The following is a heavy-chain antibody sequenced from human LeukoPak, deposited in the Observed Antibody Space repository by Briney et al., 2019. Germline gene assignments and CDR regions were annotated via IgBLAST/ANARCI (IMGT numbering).Heavy chain of an antibody. Sequence: GGSLRLSCAASGFTVSSNYMSWVRQAPGKGLEWVSVIYSGGSTYYADSVKGRFTISRDNSKNTLYLQMNSLRAEDTAVYYCAKRGSAVGGRLDYWGQGTLVTVSS. CDR3: AKRGSAVGGRLDY. CDR1: GFTVSSNY. CDR2: IYSGGST. J-gene: IGHJ4*02. D-gene: IGHD2-2*01. V-gene: IGHV3-53*01.